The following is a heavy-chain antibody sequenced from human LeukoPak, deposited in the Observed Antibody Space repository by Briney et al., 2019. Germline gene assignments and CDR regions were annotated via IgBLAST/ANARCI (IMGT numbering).Heavy chain of an antibody. CDR2: IYYSGST. J-gene: IGHJ6*03. CDR1: GGSVSSGDYY. D-gene: IGHD4-23*01. V-gene: IGHV4-30-4*08. Sequence: SPTLSLTCTVSGGSVSSGDYYWSWIRQPPGNGLEWIGYIYYSGSTYYNPSLKSRVTISVDTSKNQFSLKLSSVTAADTAVYYCARLADYGGNFIYYYYMDVWGKGTTVTVSS. CDR3: ARLADYGGNFIYYYYMDV.